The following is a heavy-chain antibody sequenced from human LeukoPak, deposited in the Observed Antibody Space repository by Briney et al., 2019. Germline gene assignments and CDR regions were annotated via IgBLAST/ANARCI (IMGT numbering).Heavy chain of an antibody. CDR3: AILHYDSSGYYYFDY. Sequence: PSETLSLTCTVSGGSISSDYWSRLRQPPGKGLEWFGYIYYSGITNYNPSLKSRVTISVDKSKNQFSFTLSSVTAADTAVYYCAILHYDSSGYYYFDYWGQGTLVTVSS. CDR2: IYYSGIT. CDR1: GGSISSDY. J-gene: IGHJ4*02. D-gene: IGHD3-22*01. V-gene: IGHV4-59*08.